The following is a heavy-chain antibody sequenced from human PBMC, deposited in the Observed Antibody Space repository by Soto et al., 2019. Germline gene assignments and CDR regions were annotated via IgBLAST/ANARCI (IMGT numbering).Heavy chain of an antibody. CDR1: GYTFSTYA. V-gene: IGHV1-3*01. J-gene: IGHJ6*02. D-gene: IGHD1-1*01. CDR2: INGGTGQT. Sequence: VQVVQSGAEVKKPGASVKVSCKASGYTFSTYAMHWVRQAPGQSLEWMGWINGGTGQTRYSQRFQDRVTITRDTSESTAYMELTSLTSEDTAVYYCARGKGMEENYYYYGMDIWGQGTTVTVSS. CDR3: ARGKGMEENYYYYGMDI.